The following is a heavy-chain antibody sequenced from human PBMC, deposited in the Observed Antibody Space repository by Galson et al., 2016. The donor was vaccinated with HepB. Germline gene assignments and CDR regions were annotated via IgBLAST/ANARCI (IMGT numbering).Heavy chain of an antibody. J-gene: IGHJ4*02. CDR3: ARDRSSGSGSFGY. V-gene: IGHV4-59*12. CDR2: VFYSGST. D-gene: IGHD3-10*01. CDR1: GGSINSDY. Sequence: TLSLTCTVTGGSINSDYWSWIRRPPGRGLEWIGHVFYSGSTDYNPSLESRVTISVDTSKNQFSLKLSSVTAADTAVYFRARDRSSGSGSFGYWGQGTLVTVSS.